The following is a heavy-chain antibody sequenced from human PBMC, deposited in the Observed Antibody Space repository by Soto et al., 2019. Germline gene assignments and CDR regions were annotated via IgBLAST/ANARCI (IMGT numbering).Heavy chain of an antibody. V-gene: IGHV1-69*02. CDR3: ARSYSSGNYYYYYGMDV. Sequence: GASVKVSCKASGGTFSSYTISWVRQAPGQGLEWMGRIIPILGIANYAQKFQGRVTMTRDTSISTAYMELSRLRSDDTAVYYCARSYSSGNYYYYYGMDVWGQGTTVTVSS. CDR1: GGTFSSYT. D-gene: IGHD6-19*01. CDR2: IIPILGIA. J-gene: IGHJ6*02.